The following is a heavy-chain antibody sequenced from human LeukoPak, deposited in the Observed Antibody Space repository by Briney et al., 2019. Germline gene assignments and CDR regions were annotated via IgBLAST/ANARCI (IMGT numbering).Heavy chain of an antibody. CDR3: ARVHSGYYSYYYYGMDV. J-gene: IGHJ6*02. D-gene: IGHD3-22*01. Sequence: GGSLRLSCAASGFTVSSNYMSWVRQAPGKGLEWVSVIYSGGSTYYADSVKGRFTISRDNSKNTLYLQMNSLRAEDTAVYYCARVHSGYYSYYYYGMDVWGQGTTVTVSS. CDR2: IYSGGST. V-gene: IGHV3-66*01. CDR1: GFTVSSNY.